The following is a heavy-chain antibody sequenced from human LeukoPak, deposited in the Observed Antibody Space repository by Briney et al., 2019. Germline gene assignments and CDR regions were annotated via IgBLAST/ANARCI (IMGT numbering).Heavy chain of an antibody. J-gene: IGHJ4*02. Sequence: ASVKVSCKASGGTFTGYYMHWVRQAPGQGLEWMGWINPNSGGTNYAQKFQGRVTMTRDTSISTAYMELSRLRSDDTAVYYCARVSCSSTSCYYDYWGQGTLVTVSS. CDR3: ARVSCSSTSCYYDY. CDR2: INPNSGGT. V-gene: IGHV1-2*02. CDR1: GGTFTGYY. D-gene: IGHD2-2*01.